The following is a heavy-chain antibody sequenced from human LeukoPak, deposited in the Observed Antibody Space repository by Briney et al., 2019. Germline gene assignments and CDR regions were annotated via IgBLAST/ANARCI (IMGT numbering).Heavy chain of an antibody. CDR3: ARDLIEFGFWSGSPFDY. Sequence: GGSLRLSCAASGFTFSSYSMNWVRQAPGKGLEWVSSISSSSSYIYYADSVKGRFTISRDNAKNSLYLQMNSLRAEDTAVYYCARDLIEFGFWSGSPFDYWGRGTLVTVSS. D-gene: IGHD3-3*01. CDR2: ISSSSSYI. J-gene: IGHJ4*02. V-gene: IGHV3-21*01. CDR1: GFTFSSYS.